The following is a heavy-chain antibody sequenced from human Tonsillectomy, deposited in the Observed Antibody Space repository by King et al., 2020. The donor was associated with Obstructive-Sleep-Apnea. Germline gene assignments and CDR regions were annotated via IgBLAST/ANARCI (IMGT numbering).Heavy chain of an antibody. Sequence: VQLVESGGGLVQPGGSLRLSCAASGFTFSSYSMNWVRQAPGKGLEWVSYISSSSSTIYYADSVKGRFTTSRDNAKNSLYLQMNSLRAEDTAVYYCARDGFTMVRGVIIEGSSFDYWGQGTLVTVSS. V-gene: IGHV3-48*04. D-gene: IGHD3-10*01. CDR3: ARDGFTMVRGVIIEGSSFDY. CDR1: GFTFSSYS. CDR2: ISSSSSTI. J-gene: IGHJ4*02.